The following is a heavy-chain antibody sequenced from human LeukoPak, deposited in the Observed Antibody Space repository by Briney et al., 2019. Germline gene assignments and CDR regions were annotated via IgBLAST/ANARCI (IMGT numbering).Heavy chain of an antibody. Sequence: GGPLTLSCAASGFIFTSYWMRWVPQAPGKAVEWVATINQVGSKVYYVDAVKGRFTISRDKAQNSLSLLMSSLRAEDTAMYYCAGVASKNSNGWSGKPWFVPWGQGTLVTVSS. D-gene: IGHD6-19*01. CDR1: GFIFTSYW. CDR2: INQVGSKV. J-gene: IGHJ5*02. CDR3: AGVASKNSNGWSGKPWFVP. V-gene: IGHV3-7*04.